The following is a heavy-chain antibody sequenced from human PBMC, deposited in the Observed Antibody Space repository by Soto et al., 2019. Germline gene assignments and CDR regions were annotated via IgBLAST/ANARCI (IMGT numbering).Heavy chain of an antibody. D-gene: IGHD2-15*01. Sequence: SETLSLTCTVSGVSISTGGYYWSWTRQHQGTGLEWIGNIYYSGRTYYNPSLKSRVILSVDTSKNHFSLNLRSLTAADTAVYYCAREGVGVVAATQSWFDPWGQGTLVTVS. CDR2: IYYSGRT. J-gene: IGHJ5*02. CDR1: GVSISTGGYY. V-gene: IGHV4-31*03. CDR3: AREGVGVVAATQSWFDP.